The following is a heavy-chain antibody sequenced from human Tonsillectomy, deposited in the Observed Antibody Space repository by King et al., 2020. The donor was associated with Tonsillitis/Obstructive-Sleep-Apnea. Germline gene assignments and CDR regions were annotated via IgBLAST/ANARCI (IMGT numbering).Heavy chain of an antibody. Sequence: QLVQSGGGVVQPGRSLRLSCAASGFTFSSYAMHWVRQAPGKGLEWVAVISYDGSNKYYADSVKGRFTISRDNSKNTLYLQMNSLRAEDTAVYYCARGYISSWYLIVGWFDPWGQGTLVTVSS. V-gene: IGHV3-30*04. D-gene: IGHD6-13*01. CDR3: ARGYISSWYLIVGWFDP. CDR2: ISYDGSNK. CDR1: GFTFSSYA. J-gene: IGHJ5*02.